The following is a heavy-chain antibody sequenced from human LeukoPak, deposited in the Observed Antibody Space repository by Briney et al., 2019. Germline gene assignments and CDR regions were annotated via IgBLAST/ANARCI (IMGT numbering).Heavy chain of an antibody. D-gene: IGHD2-2*01. CDR2: ISGSGDIT. CDR3: AKVSRFAVVPAAMLDY. CDR1: GFTFRSYA. Sequence: PGGSLRLSCAASGFTFRSYAMSWVRQAPGKGLEWVSAISGSGDITYYADSVKGRVTMSRDNFKNTLYLQMNSLRAEDTAVYYCAKVSRFAVVPAAMLDYWGQGIQVTVSS. J-gene: IGHJ4*02. V-gene: IGHV3-23*01.